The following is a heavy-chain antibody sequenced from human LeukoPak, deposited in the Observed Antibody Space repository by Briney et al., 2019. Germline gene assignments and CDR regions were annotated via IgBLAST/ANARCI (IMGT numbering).Heavy chain of an antibody. V-gene: IGHV4-4*09. Sequence: SETLSLTCTVSGGSISSYYWSWIRQPPGKGLEWIGYIYTSGSTNYNPSLKSRVTISVDTSKNQFSLKLSSVTAADTAVYYCARLHTITIFGVVIIVDWFDPWGQGTLVTVSS. J-gene: IGHJ5*02. CDR3: ARLHTITIFGVVIIVDWFDP. D-gene: IGHD3-3*01. CDR2: IYTSGST. CDR1: GGSISSYY.